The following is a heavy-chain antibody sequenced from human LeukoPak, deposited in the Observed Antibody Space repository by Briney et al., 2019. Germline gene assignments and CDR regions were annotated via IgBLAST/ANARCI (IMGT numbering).Heavy chain of an antibody. V-gene: IGHV3-7*01. J-gene: IGHJ4*02. D-gene: IGHD3-3*01. CDR1: GFTFSSYW. Sequence: PGGSLRLSCAASGFTFSSYWMSWVRQAPGKGLEWVANIKQDGSEKYYVDSVKGRFTISRDNAKNSLYLQMNSLRAEDTAVYYCVTGTIFGVVTSLRFDYWGQGTLVTVSS. CDR3: VTGTIFGVVTSLRFDY. CDR2: IKQDGSEK.